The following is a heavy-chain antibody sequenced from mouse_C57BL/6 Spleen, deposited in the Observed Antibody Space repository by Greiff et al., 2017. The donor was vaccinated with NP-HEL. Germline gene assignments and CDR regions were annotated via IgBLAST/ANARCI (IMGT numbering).Heavy chain of an antibody. D-gene: IGHD2-10*01. CDR2: IDPETGGT. CDR3: TFTFYGNYAMDY. J-gene: IGHJ4*01. CDR1: GYTFTDYE. V-gene: IGHV1-15*01. Sequence: QVQLKESGAELVRPGASVTLSCKASGYTFTDYEMHWVKQTPVHGLEWIGAIDPETGGTAYNQKFKGKAILTADKSSSTAYMELRSLTSEDSAVYYCTFTFYGNYAMDYWGQGTSVTVSS.